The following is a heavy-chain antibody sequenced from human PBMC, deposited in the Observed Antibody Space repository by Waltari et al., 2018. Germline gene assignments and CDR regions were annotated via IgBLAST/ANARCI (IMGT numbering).Heavy chain of an antibody. D-gene: IGHD3-3*01. CDR3: ARVSLNYDFWSGYDYLDY. CDR1: GFTFSRYW. V-gene: IGHV3-7*01. CDR2: IKQDGSEK. Sequence: EVQLVESGGGLVQPGGSLRLSCAALGFTFSRYWMGWVRQAPGKGLEWVANIKQDGSEKYYVDSVKGRFTISRDNAKNSLYLQMNSLRAEDTAVYYCARVSLNYDFWSGYDYLDYWGQGTLVTVSS. J-gene: IGHJ4*02.